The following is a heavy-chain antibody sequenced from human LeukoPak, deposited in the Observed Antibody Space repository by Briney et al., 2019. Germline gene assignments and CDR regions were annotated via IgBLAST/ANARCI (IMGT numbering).Heavy chain of an antibody. D-gene: IGHD1-14*01. CDR3: ARPNQGMDV. V-gene: IGHV3-21*01. Sequence: TGGSLRLSCAASGFTFSSYSMSWVRQAPGKGLEWVSSVGSSGSYIYYADSVRGRFTISRDNAKNSLYLQMNSLRAEDTAVYYCARPNQGMDVWGQGTTVTVSS. CDR1: GFTFSSYS. J-gene: IGHJ6*02. CDR2: VGSSGSYI.